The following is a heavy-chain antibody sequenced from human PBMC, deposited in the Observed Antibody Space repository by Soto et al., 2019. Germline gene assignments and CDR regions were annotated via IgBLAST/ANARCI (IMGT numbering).Heavy chain of an antibody. CDR1: GGSISSGGYY. CDR3: ARKRAVAVFGNYYFDY. CDR2: IYYSRST. Sequence: SETLSLTCTVSGGSISSGGYYWSWIRQHPGKGLEWIGYIYYSRSTNYNPSLKSRVTISVDTSKNQFSLKLSSVTAADTAVYYCARKRAVAVFGNYYFDYWGQGTLVTVSS. D-gene: IGHD6-19*01. V-gene: IGHV4-61*08. J-gene: IGHJ4*02.